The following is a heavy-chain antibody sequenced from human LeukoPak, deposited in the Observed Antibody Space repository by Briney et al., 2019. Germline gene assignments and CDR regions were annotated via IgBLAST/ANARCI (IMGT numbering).Heavy chain of an antibody. CDR1: GASIRSYY. CDR2: IYTSGST. D-gene: IGHD6-13*01. J-gene: IGHJ4*02. CDR3: AQKTPGTYPFDY. Sequence: PSETLSLTCSVSGASIRSYYWSWIRQPPGKGLEWIGYIYTSGSTNHSPSLKGRVSLSMDTSKNHFSLTLSSVTAADTAVYYCAQKTPGTYPFDYWGQGALVTVSS. V-gene: IGHV4-4*09.